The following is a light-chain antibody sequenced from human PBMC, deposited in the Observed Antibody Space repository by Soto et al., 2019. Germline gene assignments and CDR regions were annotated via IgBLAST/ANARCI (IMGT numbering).Light chain of an antibody. CDR2: AAS. V-gene: IGKV1-39*01. J-gene: IGKJ1*01. CDR1: PSISSY. Sequence: IQMTQSPSSLSASLGDRVTITCRASPSISSYLNWYQQKPGKAPKLLIYAASSLQSGVPSRFSGSRSGTDDTLTISSLPPEDVATDYCQQRYSNPPTFGQGTKVDIK. CDR3: QQRYSNPPT.